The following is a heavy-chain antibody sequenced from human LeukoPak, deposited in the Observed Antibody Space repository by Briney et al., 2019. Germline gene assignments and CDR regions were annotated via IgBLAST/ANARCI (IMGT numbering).Heavy chain of an antibody. D-gene: IGHD5-18*01. CDR3: ARESGGSAMAFSGFRDFDY. CDR2: INPNRGGT. Sequence: ASVKVSCKASGYTFTGYYMHWVRQAPGQGLEWMGWINPNRGGTNYAQKFQGWVTMTRDTSISTAYMELSRLRSDDMAVYYCARESGGSAMAFSGFRDFDYWGQGTLVTVSS. V-gene: IGHV1-2*04. J-gene: IGHJ4*02. CDR1: GYTFTGYY.